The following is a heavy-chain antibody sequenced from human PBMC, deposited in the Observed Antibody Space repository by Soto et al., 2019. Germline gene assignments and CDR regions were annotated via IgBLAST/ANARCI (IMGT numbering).Heavy chain of an antibody. V-gene: IGHV3-48*01. Sequence: LGGSLRLSCAASGFTFSSYSMNWVRQAPGKGLEWVSYISSSSSTIYYADSVKGRFTISRDNAKNSLYLQMNSLRAEDTAVYYCARSSRYCSSTSCPKNWFDPWGQGTLVTVSS. D-gene: IGHD2-2*01. J-gene: IGHJ5*02. CDR3: ARSSRYCSSTSCPKNWFDP. CDR1: GFTFSSYS. CDR2: ISSSSSTI.